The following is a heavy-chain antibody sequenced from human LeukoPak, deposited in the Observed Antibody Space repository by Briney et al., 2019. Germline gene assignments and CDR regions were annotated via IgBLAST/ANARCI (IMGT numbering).Heavy chain of an antibody. Sequence: ASVKVSCKASGYTFISHGISWARQAPGQGLEWMGWISAYNGNTNYSQKLQGRVTMTTDTSTSTAYMDLRSLRSDDTAVYYCARVDTGYDILTGYPDYYYMDVWGKGTTVTVSS. V-gene: IGHV1-18*01. D-gene: IGHD3-9*01. CDR1: GYTFISHG. J-gene: IGHJ6*03. CDR2: ISAYNGNT. CDR3: ARVDTGYDILTGYPDYYYMDV.